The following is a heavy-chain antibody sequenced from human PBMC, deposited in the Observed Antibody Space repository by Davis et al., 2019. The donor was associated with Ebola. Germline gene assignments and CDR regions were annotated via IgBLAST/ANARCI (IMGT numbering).Heavy chain of an antibody. CDR1: GFTFSNYG. D-gene: IGHD3-10*01. CDR2: ISGSGGST. Sequence: PGGSLRLSCAASGFTFSNYGIHWVRQAPGKGLEWVSAISGSGGSTYYADSVKGRFTISRDNSKNTLYLQMNSLRAEDTAVYYCAKDLMLWFGEAGRMDVWGKGTTVTVSS. CDR3: AKDLMLWFGEAGRMDV. V-gene: IGHV3-23*01. J-gene: IGHJ6*04.